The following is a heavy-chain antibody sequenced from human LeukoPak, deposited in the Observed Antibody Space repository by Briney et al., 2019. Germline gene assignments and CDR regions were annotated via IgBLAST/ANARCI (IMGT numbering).Heavy chain of an antibody. CDR2: INPNSGGT. CDR3: ARVAAAGTNYFDY. CDR1: GYTFIGYY. V-gene: IGHV1-2*02. J-gene: IGHJ4*02. Sequence: GASVKVSCKAPGYTFIGYYMHWVRQAPGQGLEWMGWINPNSGGTNYAQKFQGRVTMTRDTSISTAYMELSRLRSDDTAVYYCARVAAAGTNYFDYWGQGTLVTVSS. D-gene: IGHD6-13*01.